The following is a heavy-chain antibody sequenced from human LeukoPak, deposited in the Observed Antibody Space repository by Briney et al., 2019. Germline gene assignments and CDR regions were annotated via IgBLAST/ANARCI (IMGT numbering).Heavy chain of an antibody. CDR1: GGSISSSSYY. D-gene: IGHD6-13*01. CDR2: IYYSGST. Sequence: SETLSLTCTVSGGSISSSSYYWGWIRQPPGKGLEWIGSIYYSGSTYYNPSLKSRVTISVDTSKNQFSLKLSSVTAADTAVYYCARQTIHIAAFDYWGQGTLVTVSS. CDR3: ARQTIHIAAFDY. J-gene: IGHJ4*02. V-gene: IGHV4-39*01.